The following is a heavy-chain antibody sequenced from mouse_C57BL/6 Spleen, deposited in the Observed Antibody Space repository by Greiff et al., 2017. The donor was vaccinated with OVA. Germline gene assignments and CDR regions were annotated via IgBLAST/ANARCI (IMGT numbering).Heavy chain of an antibody. D-gene: IGHD2-10*01. CDR2: ISNGGGST. V-gene: IGHV5-12*01. CDR3: ARQSYQGYFDV. CDR1: GFTFSDYY. J-gene: IGHJ1*03. Sequence: EVKLVESGGGLVQPGGSLKLSCAASGFTFSDYYMYWVRQTPEKRLEWVAYISNGGGSTYYPDTVKGRFTISRDNAKNTLYLQMSRLKSDDTAMYYCARQSYQGYFDVWGTGTTVTVSS.